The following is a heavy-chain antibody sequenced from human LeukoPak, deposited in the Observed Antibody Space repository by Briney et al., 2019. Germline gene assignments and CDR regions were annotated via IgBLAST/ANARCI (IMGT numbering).Heavy chain of an antibody. CDR2: ISSSGSTI. CDR3: ARDGYYYDSSGYYFDY. D-gene: IGHD3-22*01. V-gene: IGHV3-48*03. J-gene: IGHJ4*02. CDR1: GFTFSSYG. Sequence: GGSLRLSCAASGFTFSSYGMNWVRQAPGKGLERVSYISSSGSTIYYADSVKGRFTISRDNAKNSLYLQMNSLRAEDTAVYYCARDGYYYDSSGYYFDYWGQGTLVTVSS.